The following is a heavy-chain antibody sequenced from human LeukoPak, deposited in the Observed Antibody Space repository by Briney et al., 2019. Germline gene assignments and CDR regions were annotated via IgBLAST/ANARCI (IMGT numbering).Heavy chain of an antibody. CDR2: ISTTGKTI. D-gene: IGHD2-15*01. CDR3: ARRAMTPGY. J-gene: IGHJ4*02. V-gene: IGHV3-11*01. Sequence: GLEWVSSISTTGKTIYYADSVKGRFTISRDNAKNSLFLQMSSLRAEDTAVYYCARRAMTPGYWGQGTLVAVSS.